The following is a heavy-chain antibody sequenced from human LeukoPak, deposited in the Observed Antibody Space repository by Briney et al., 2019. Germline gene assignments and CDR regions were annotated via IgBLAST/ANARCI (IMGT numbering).Heavy chain of an antibody. Sequence: GGFLRFSCAAAGIAFSSYIIYLVREAPGKRLGLVSFIRYDESNKYYANSVKGRFTISRDNSKNTLYLQMNSLRAEDTAVYYCAKDSGAGYYRFDYWGQGTLVTVSS. CDR3: AKDSGAGYYRFDY. J-gene: IGHJ4*02. V-gene: IGHV3-30*02. CDR1: GIAFSSYI. CDR2: IRYDESNK. D-gene: IGHD3-22*01.